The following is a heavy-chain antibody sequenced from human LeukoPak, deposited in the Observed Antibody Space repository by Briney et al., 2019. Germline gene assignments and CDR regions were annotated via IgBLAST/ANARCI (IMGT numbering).Heavy chain of an antibody. J-gene: IGHJ5*02. CDR3: SSNWFDP. V-gene: IGHV4-39*01. CDR1: GGSISSSSYY. Sequence: PSETLSLTCTVSGGSISSSSYYWGWIRQPPGKGLEWIGSIYYSGSTYYNPSLKSRVTISVDASKNQFSLKLSSVTAADTAVYYCSSNWFDPWGQGTLVTVSS. CDR2: IYYSGST.